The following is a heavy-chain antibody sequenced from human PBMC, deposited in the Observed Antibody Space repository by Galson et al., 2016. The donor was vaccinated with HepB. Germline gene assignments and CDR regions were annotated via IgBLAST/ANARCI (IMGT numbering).Heavy chain of an antibody. V-gene: IGHV4-39*01. Sequence: TLSLTCTASGGSISGSPYYWGWVRQSPGRGLEWIGSMYYSGHSHFNPSLKSRVAISMDTSNNRFSLNLTSVTAADTAVYYCARPISYTLWDLAYWGQGALVTVSS. CDR1: GGSISGSPYY. D-gene: IGHD1-1*01. J-gene: IGHJ1*01. CDR3: ARPISYTLWDLAY. CDR2: MYYSGHS.